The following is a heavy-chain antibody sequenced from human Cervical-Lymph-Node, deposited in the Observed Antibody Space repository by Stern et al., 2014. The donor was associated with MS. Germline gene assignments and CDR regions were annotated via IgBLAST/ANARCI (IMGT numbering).Heavy chain of an antibody. Sequence: VQLEEYGGGVVQPGRSLRLSCAASGFTFSSYGMHWVRQAPGKGLAWVAVISYDGSNKYYADSVKGRITISRDNYKNKLYLQMNSLRAEDTAVYYCAKDLGGSYYHDYYGMDVWGQGTTVTVSS. CDR3: AKDLGGSYYHDYYGMDV. CDR1: GFTFSSYG. D-gene: IGHD1-26*01. CDR2: ISYDGSNK. J-gene: IGHJ6*02. V-gene: IGHV3-30*18.